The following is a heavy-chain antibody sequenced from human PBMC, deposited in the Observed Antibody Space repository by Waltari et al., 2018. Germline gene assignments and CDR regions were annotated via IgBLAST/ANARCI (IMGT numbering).Heavy chain of an antibody. J-gene: IGHJ4*02. D-gene: IGHD1-26*01. V-gene: IGHV1-69*13. CDR3: ARESRELLRVKRGPPDY. Sequence: QVQLVKSGAAVKKPGSSVKVACKASGGTFSSYAISWVRQAPGKGLEWMGGIIPIFGTAHYAQKFQGRVTITADESTSTAYMELSSLRSEDTAVYYCARESRELLRVKRGPPDYWGQGTLVTVSS. CDR2: IIPIFGTA. CDR1: GGTFSSYA.